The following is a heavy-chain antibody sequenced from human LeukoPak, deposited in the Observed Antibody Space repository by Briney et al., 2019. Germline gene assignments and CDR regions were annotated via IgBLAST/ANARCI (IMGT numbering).Heavy chain of an antibody. CDR3: ATVGGEGGFLHT. Sequence: PSETLSLTCTVSGDFISGSYWSWVRLPAGKGLEWVGRIYTTGTTNYNPSLKSRITMSVDKSTKQFSLKLSSVTAADTAMYYCATVGGEGGFLHTWGQGLLVIVSS. V-gene: IGHV4-4*07. CDR2: IYTTGTT. D-gene: IGHD2-15*01. CDR1: GDFISGSY. J-gene: IGHJ5*02.